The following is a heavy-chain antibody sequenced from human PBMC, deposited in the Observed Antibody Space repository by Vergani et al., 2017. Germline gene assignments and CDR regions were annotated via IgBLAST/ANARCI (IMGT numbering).Heavy chain of an antibody. V-gene: IGHV3-33*01. D-gene: IGHD5-18*01. CDR1: GFTFSSYG. Sequence: QVQLVESGGGVVQPGRSLRLSCAASGFTFSSYGMHWVRQAPGKGLEWVAVIWYDGSNKYYADSVKGRFTISRDNSKNSLYLQMNSLRAEDTAVYYCARSPLGPGYSYGYNWFDPWGQGTLVTVSS. CDR3: ARSPLGPGYSYGYNWFDP. J-gene: IGHJ5*02. CDR2: IWYDGSNK.